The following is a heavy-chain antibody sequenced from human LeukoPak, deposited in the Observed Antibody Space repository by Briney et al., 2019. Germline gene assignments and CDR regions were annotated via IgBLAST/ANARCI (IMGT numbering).Heavy chain of an antibody. D-gene: IGHD6-19*01. CDR1: GFNFSIYW. V-gene: IGHV3-74*01. J-gene: IGHJ3*01. CDR2: INGDVSST. CDR3: TGSGGNSC. Sequence: GGSLRHSCAASGFNFSIYWMNWVRQAPGKGPVWVSRINGDVSSTSYADSVKGRFTVSRDNAKNTVYLQMNSLRGEDTAVYYCTGSGGNSCWGQGTMVTVSS.